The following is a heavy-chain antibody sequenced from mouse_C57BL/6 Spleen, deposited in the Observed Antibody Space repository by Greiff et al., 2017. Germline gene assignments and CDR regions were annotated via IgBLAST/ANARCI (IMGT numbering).Heavy chain of an antibody. CDR3: ARDGLWEEYYFDY. CDR2: ISDGGSYT. J-gene: IGHJ2*01. V-gene: IGHV5-4*01. Sequence: EVHLVESGGGLVKPGGSLKLSCAASGFTFSSYAMSWVRQTPEKRLEWVATISDGGSYTYYPDNVKGRFTISRDNAKNNLYLQMSHLKSEDTAMYYCARDGLWEEYYFDYWGQGTTLTVSS. CDR1: GFTFSSYA. D-gene: IGHD1-1*02.